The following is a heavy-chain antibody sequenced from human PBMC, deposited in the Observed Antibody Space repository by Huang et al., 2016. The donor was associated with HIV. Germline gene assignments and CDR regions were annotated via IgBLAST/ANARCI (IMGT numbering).Heavy chain of an antibody. CDR3: ARGPIRFLAWLLNFDY. CDR2: ISYDDDNK. V-gene: IGHV3-30*03. Sequence: QILLIESGGGVVQPGRSLRRSCAAFGCTFSSYGMHWVRQAPGKGLEWVAVISYDDDNKYYADSVRVRFTISRDNSKNTLYLQMNSLRIEDTAVYYCARGPIRFLAWLLNFDYWGQGALVTVSS. CDR1: GCTFSSYG. D-gene: IGHD3-3*01. J-gene: IGHJ4*02.